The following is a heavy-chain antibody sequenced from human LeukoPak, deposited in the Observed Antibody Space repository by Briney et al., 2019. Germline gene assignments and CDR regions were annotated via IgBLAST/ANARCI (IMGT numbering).Heavy chain of an antibody. Sequence: ASVKVSCKASGYTFTSYAMHWVRQAPGQRLEWMGWINAGNGNTKYPQKLQGRVTITRDTSASTAYMELSSLRSEDTAVYYCARVVAGSFQIDYWGQGTLVTVSS. CDR2: INAGNGNT. CDR1: GYTFTSYA. V-gene: IGHV1-3*01. CDR3: ARVVAGSFQIDY. D-gene: IGHD6-19*01. J-gene: IGHJ4*02.